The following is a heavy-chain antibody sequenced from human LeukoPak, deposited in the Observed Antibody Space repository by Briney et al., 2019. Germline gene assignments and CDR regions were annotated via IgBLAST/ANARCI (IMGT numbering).Heavy chain of an antibody. CDR2: IIPIFGTA. CDR3: ARRGGPPDYGDLFDY. J-gene: IGHJ4*02. V-gene: IGHV1-69*13. Sequence: ASVKVSCKASGGTFSSYAISWVRRAPGQGLEWMGGIIPIFGTANYAQKFQGRVTITADESTSTAYMELSSLRSEDTAVYYCARRGGPPDYGDLFDYWGQGTLVTVSS. D-gene: IGHD4-17*01. CDR1: GGTFSSYA.